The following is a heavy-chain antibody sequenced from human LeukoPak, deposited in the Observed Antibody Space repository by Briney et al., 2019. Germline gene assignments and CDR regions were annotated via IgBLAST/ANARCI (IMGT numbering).Heavy chain of an antibody. D-gene: IGHD3-9*01. V-gene: IGHV4-39*07. CDR3: ARVRRGVGYFDWLFPIDY. Sequence: SETLSLTCTVSGGSISSSSYYWGWIRQPPGKGLEWIGEINHSGSTNYNPSLKSRVTISVDTSKNQFSLKLSSVTAADTAVYYCARVRRGVGYFDWLFPIDYWGQGTLVTVSS. J-gene: IGHJ4*02. CDR2: INHSGST. CDR1: GGSISSSSYY.